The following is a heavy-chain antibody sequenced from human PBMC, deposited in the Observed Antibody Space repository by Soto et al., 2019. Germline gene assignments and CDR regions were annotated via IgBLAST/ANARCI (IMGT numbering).Heavy chain of an antibody. Sequence: GASVKVSCKASGYTFTSYDINWVRQATGQGLEWMGWMNPNSGNTGYAQKFQGRVTMTRNTSISTAYMELSSLRSEDTAVYYCARRFYSDWYTYYFYSRSQGAPVTISS. CDR3: ARRFYSDWYTYYFYS. J-gene: IGHJ4*02. CDR1: GYTFTSYD. D-gene: IGHD6-19*01. V-gene: IGHV1-8*01. CDR2: MNPNSGNT.